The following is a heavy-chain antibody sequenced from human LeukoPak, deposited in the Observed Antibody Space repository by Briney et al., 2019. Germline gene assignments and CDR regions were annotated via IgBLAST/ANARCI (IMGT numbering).Heavy chain of an antibody. J-gene: IGHJ4*02. V-gene: IGHV3-30*04. CDR2: ISYDGSNK. CDR1: GFTFSSYA. Sequence: GRSLRLSCAASGFTFSSYAMHWVRQAPGKGLEWVAVISYDGSNKYYADSVKGRFTISRDNSKNTLYLQMNSLRAEDTAVYYCARDRVSVGTVTTPGYWGQGTLVIVSS. D-gene: IGHD4-17*01. CDR3: ARDRVSVGTVTTPGY.